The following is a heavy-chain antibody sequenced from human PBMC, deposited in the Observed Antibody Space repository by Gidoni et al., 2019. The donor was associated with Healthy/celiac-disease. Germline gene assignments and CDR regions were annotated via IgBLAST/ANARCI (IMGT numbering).Heavy chain of an antibody. J-gene: IGHJ5*02. D-gene: IGHD1-26*01. V-gene: IGHV4-34*01. CDR1: GGSFSGYY. CDR2: INHSGST. CDR3: ARARLVGAIFHVYNWFDP. Sequence: QVQLQQWGAGLLKPSETLSLTCAVYGGSFSGYYWSWIRQPPGKGLEWIGEINHSGSTNYNPSLKSRVTISVDTSKNQFSLKLSSVTAADTAVYYCARARLVGAIFHVYNWFDPWGQGTLVTVSS.